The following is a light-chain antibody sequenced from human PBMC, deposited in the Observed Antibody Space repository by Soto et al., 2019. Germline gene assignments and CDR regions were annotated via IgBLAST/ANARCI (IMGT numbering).Light chain of an antibody. CDR2: QVS. Sequence: VLTQTPLSSPVTLGQPSSISCSSSQSLVHSDGNTYLSWLQQRPGQPPRLLISQVSNRFSVVPGTFSGSGAGTDFKPNISAVVAEAGVVYSCIQIYHFPRTFGRSTNVEI. V-gene: IGKV2-24*01. CDR1: QSLVHSDGNTY. CDR3: IQIYHFPRT. J-gene: IGKJ1*01.